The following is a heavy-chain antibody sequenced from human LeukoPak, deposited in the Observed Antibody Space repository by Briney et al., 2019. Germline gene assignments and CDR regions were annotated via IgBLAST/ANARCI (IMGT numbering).Heavy chain of an antibody. CDR3: ARVGTDLWFGELLFHFDY. V-gene: IGHV3-7*03. D-gene: IGHD3-10*01. J-gene: IGHJ4*02. Sequence: GGSLRLSCAASGFTFSSYWMSCVRQAPGKGLEWVANIKQDGREKYYVDSVKGRFTISRDNAKNSLYLQMNSLRAEDTAVYYCARVGTDLWFGELLFHFDYWGQGTLVTVSS. CDR1: GFTFSSYW. CDR2: IKQDGREK.